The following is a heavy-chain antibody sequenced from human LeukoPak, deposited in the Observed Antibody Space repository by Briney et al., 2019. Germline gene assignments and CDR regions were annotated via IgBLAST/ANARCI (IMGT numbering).Heavy chain of an antibody. CDR1: GFTFSSYA. V-gene: IGHV3-23*01. D-gene: IGHD4-17*01. CDR3: ARMIRDYGDSNWFDP. Sequence: PGGSLRLSCAASGFTFSSYAMSWVRQAPGKGLEWVSAISGSGGTTYYANSVKGRFTFSRDNSKNTLYLQMNSLRADDTAIYYCARMIRDYGDSNWFDPWGQGTLVTVSS. J-gene: IGHJ5*02. CDR2: ISGSGGTT.